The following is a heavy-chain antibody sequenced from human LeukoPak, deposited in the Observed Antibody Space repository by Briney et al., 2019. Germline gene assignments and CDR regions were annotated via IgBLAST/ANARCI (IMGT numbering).Heavy chain of an antibody. CDR3: AKVAEMDIVLGKFGN. CDR2: ISGNGGRT. Sequence: GGSLRLSCAASGVTFSSRAMRWGRQAPGKGLEWVSVISGNGGRTYHADSVKGRFTISRDNSRNTLFLQMNSLRAEDTAVYCRAKVAEMDIVLGKFGNWGQGTLVTVSS. CDR1: GVTFSSRA. D-gene: IGHD5-12*01. V-gene: IGHV3-23*01. J-gene: IGHJ4*02.